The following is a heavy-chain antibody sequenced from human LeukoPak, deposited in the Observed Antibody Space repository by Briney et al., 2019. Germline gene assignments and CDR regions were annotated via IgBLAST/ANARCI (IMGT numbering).Heavy chain of an antibody. V-gene: IGHV3-7*01. J-gene: IGHJ4*02. D-gene: IGHD2-2*01. Sequence: GGSLRLSCLASGFSFNGDWMNWVRQAQGKGLEWVARIKPDGSQKYYVNSVKGRFTISRDNAEKSLFLQMNSLRAEDTAVYYCVRDGPAFLDFDYWGQGTLVTVSS. CDR3: VRDGPAFLDFDY. CDR1: GFSFNGDW. CDR2: IKPDGSQK.